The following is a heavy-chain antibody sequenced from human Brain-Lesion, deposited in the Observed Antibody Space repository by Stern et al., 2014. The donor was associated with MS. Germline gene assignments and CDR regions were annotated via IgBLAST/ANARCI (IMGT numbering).Heavy chain of an antibody. CDR1: GGSVSSGGYF. J-gene: IGHJ2*01. Sequence: HVQLQQSGPGLVKPLQTLSLTCTVSGGSVSSGGYFWKWIRQHPGKGLEWIGHVYYSGSIAYNPSLKSRVTISVDTSKNQFSLRLRSVTAADTAVYYCARNPALWYFDLWGRGTLAAVSS. CDR3: ARNPALWYFDL. D-gene: IGHD3-3*02. V-gene: IGHV4-31*03. CDR2: VYYSGSI.